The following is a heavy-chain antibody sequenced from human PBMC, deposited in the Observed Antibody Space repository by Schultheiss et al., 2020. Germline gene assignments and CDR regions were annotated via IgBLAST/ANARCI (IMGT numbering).Heavy chain of an antibody. J-gene: IGHJ4*02. D-gene: IGHD2/OR15-2a*01. V-gene: IGHV4-61*01. Sequence: SETLSLNCTVSGGSVSSGSYYWSWIRQPPGKGLEWIGYIYYSGSTNYNPSLKSRVTISVETSKNQFSLRLSSVTPADTAVYYCARVLQSVGIDYWGQGSLVTVSS. CDR2: IYYSGST. CDR3: ARVLQSVGIDY. CDR1: GGSVSSGSYY.